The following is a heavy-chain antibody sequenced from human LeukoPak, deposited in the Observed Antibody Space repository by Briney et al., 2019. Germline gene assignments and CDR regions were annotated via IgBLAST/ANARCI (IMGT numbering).Heavy chain of an antibody. CDR2: IKSKSAGGTT. Sequence: GGSLRLSCAASGFTFSDAWMSWVRQAPGKGLEWVGRIKSKSAGGTTGYAAPVRGRITISRDDSESMLYLQMNSLKTEDTAVYYCATERLGKWAFDIWGQGTMVTVSS. V-gene: IGHV3-15*01. J-gene: IGHJ3*02. D-gene: IGHD2-8*01. CDR3: ATERLGKWAFDI. CDR1: GFTFSDAW.